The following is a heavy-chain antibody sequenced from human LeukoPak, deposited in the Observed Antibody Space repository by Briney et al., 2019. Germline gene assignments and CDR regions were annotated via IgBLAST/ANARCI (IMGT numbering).Heavy chain of an antibody. V-gene: IGHV1-2*02. J-gene: IGHJ4*02. CDR3: ARSAQYYYDSSGYYDY. CDR2: INPNSGST. CDR1: GYTFTGYY. D-gene: IGHD3-22*01. Sequence: ASVKVSCKASGYTFTGYYMHWVRQAPGQGLEWMGWINPNSGSTNYAQKFQGRVTMTRDTSISAAYMELSRLRSDDTAVYYCARSAQYYYDSSGYYDYWGQGTLVTVSS.